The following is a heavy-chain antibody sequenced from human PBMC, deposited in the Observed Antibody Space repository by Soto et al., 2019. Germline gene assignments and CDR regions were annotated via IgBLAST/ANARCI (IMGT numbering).Heavy chain of an antibody. CDR2: IDPSDSYT. V-gene: IGHV5-10-1*01. CDR1: GYTFTSYW. CDR3: ARHSTDCTNNSCYWRGLFDP. J-gene: IGHJ5*02. Sequence: GESLKISCKGSGYTFTSYWITWVRQMPGKGLEWMGRIDPSDSYTNYSPSFQGHVTISADQSISTAYLQWSSLKASDTAMYYCARHSTDCTNNSCYWRGLFDPWGQGTLVTVSS. D-gene: IGHD2-2*01.